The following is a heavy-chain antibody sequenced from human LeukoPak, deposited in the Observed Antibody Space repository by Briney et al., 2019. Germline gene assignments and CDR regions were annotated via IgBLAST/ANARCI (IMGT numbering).Heavy chain of an antibody. Sequence: GGSLRLSCAASGFSFSTYGRHWVRQAPGKGLEWVALIWNAGTNTYYADSVKGRFTISRDNSKNTLYLQMNSLRAEVTAVYYCAGDTPPGGDYYFDYWGQGTLVIVSS. CDR3: AGDTPPGGDYYFDY. D-gene: IGHD3-16*01. CDR1: GFSFSTYG. J-gene: IGHJ4*02. CDR2: IWNAGTNT. V-gene: IGHV3-33*01.